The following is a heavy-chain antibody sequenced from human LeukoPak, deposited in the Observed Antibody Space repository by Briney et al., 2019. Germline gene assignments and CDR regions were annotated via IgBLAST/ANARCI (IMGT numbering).Heavy chain of an antibody. Sequence: GRSLRLSCAASGFTFSSYGMHWVRQAPGKGLEWVAVIWYDGSNKYYADSVKGRFTISRDNSKNTLYLQMNSLRAEDTAVYYCAKEGSRSWFEYFQHWGQGTLVTVSS. J-gene: IGHJ1*01. CDR3: AKEGSRSWFEYFQH. CDR1: GFTFSSYG. D-gene: IGHD6-13*01. CDR2: IWYDGSNK. V-gene: IGHV3-33*06.